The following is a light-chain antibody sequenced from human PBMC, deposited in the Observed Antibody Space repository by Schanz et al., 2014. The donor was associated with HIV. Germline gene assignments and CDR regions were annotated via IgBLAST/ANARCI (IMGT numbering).Light chain of an antibody. CDR2: NDD. J-gene: IGLJ2*01. CDR3: GTWDSTLNTVL. V-gene: IGLV1-51*01. CDR1: RSNIGNNF. Sequence: QSVLTQPPSVSAAPGQTVTISCSGSRSNIGNNFVSWYQQFPGRAPKVLTYNDDNRRSNTPGRFSASKSGTSATLGITGLQIGDEADYYCGTWDSTLNTVLFGGGTKLTVL.